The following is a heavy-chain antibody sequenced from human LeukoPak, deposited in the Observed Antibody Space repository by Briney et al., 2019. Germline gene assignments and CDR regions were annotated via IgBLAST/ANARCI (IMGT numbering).Heavy chain of an antibody. D-gene: IGHD2-15*01. CDR2: IIPIFGTA. CDR1: GYTFTNYG. J-gene: IGHJ5*02. Sequence: EASVKVSCKASGYTFTNYGINWVRQAPGQGLEWMGGIIPIFGTANYAQKFQGRVTITADESTSTAYMELSSLRSEDTAVYYCARGGIVVVVAAARYNWFDPWGQGTLVTVSS. CDR3: ARGGIVVVVAAARYNWFDP. V-gene: IGHV1-69*13.